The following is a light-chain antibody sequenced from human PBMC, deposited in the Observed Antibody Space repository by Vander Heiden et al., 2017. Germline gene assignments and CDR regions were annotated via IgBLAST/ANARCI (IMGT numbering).Light chain of an antibody. CDR3: QQFYSLPWT. J-gene: IGKJ1*01. CDR2: WAS. V-gene: IGKV4-1*01. Sequence: DVVMTQSPDSLAVSLGETATTNCKSSQNVLYNSNHKNYLAWYQQKPGQPLKLLIYWASTREAGGPDRFSGSGSGTDFTLTISSLQAEDVAVYYCQQFYSLPWTFGQGTKVEI. CDR1: QNVLYNSNHKNY.